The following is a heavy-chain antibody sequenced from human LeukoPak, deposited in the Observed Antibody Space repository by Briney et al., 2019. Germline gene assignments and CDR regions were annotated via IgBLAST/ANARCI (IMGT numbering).Heavy chain of an antibody. CDR1: GFTFSDYY. CDR2: INGSSSDT. CDR3: ARTNNDLNFDY. V-gene: IGHV3-11*06. J-gene: IGHJ4*02. D-gene: IGHD1-1*01. Sequence: GGSLRLSCAASGFTFSDYYMTWIRQAPGRGLEWISYINGSSSDTKYADSVKGRFTISSDNAKNTLYLQMNSLRDEDTALYYCARTNNDLNFDYWGQGTLVTVSS.